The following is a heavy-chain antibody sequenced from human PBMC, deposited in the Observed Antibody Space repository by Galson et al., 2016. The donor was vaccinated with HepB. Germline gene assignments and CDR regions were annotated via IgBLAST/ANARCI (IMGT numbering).Heavy chain of an antibody. CDR1: GGSFSGYY. Sequence: TLSLTCAVYGGSFSGYYWSWIRQPPGKGLEWIGEINPSGTTNYNPSLKSRVTMSVDTSQNQFSLNLSSVTAADTAVYYCARAPYSASGGVFFDYWGQGALVTVSS. J-gene: IGHJ4*02. CDR2: INPSGTT. D-gene: IGHD3-16*01. V-gene: IGHV4-34*01. CDR3: ARAPYSASGGVFFDY.